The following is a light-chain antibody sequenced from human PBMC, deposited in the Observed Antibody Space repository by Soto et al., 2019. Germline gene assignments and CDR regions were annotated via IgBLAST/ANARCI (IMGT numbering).Light chain of an antibody. Sequence: EYVLTQSPGTLSLSPGERATLSCRASQSLRSSYLAWYQQQPGQAPRLLIYGASSRATGIPDRFSGSGSGTGFTLTISRLEPEDFAVYYCQQLPTTPLTLGRGTNVDIK. CDR3: QQLPTTPLT. CDR2: GAS. CDR1: QSLRSSY. J-gene: IGKJ4*01. V-gene: IGKV3-20*01.